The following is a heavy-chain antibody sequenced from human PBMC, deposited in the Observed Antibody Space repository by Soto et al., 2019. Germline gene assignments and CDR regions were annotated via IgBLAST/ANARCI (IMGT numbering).Heavy chain of an antibody. CDR3: ARVVSYYYDSSGYYNYFDY. Sequence: PSETLSLTCTVSGGSISSGGYYWSWIRQHPGKGLEWIGYIYYSGSTYYNPSLKSRVTISVDTSKNQFSLKLSSVTAADTAVYYCARVVSYYYDSSGYYNYFDYWGQGALVTVSS. CDR2: IYYSGST. V-gene: IGHV4-31*03. D-gene: IGHD3-22*01. J-gene: IGHJ4*02. CDR1: GGSISSGGYY.